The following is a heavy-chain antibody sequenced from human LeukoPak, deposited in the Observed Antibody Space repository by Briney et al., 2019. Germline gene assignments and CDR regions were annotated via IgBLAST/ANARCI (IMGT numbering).Heavy chain of an antibody. CDR1: GFTFSSYS. CDR2: ISSSSSYI. CDR3: AGEMATTSLDAFDY. V-gene: IGHV3-21*01. Sequence: GGSLRLSCAASGFTFSSYSMNWVRQAPGKGLEWVSSISSSSSYIYYADSVKGRFTISRDNAKNSLYLQMNSLRAEDTAVYYCAGEMATTSLDAFDYWGQGTLVTVSS. D-gene: IGHD5-24*01. J-gene: IGHJ4*02.